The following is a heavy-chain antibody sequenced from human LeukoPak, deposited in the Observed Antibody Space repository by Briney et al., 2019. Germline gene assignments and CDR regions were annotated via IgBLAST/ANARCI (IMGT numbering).Heavy chain of an antibody. Sequence: GGSLRLSCAASGFSFSNYVVHWVRQAPGKGLEWVANIKQDGSEKYYVDSVKGRFTISRDNAKNSLYLQMNSLRAEDTAVYYCARVGGGDLDYWGQGTLVTVSS. D-gene: IGHD2-15*01. CDR3: ARVGGGDLDY. CDR2: IKQDGSEK. CDR1: GFSFSNYV. J-gene: IGHJ4*02. V-gene: IGHV3-7*03.